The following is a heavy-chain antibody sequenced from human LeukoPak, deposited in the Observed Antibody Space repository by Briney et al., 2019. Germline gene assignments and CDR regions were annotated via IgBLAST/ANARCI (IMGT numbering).Heavy chain of an antibody. V-gene: IGHV3-64*02. CDR2: ISTDGSRI. J-gene: IGHJ4*02. CDR3: TRGVAISTSGWYDTFDY. CDR1: GFTFSNYA. Sequence: GGSLRLSCAASGFTFSNYAMYWVRQAPGKGLEYVSVISTDGSRIYYAGSVKGRFTISRDNSRNTLYLQMGSLRAEDMAVYYCTRGVAISTSGWYDTFDYWGQGALVTVSS. D-gene: IGHD6-19*01.